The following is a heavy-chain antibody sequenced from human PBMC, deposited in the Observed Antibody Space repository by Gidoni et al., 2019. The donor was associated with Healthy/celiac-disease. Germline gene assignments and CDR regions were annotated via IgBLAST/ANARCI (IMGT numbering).Heavy chain of an antibody. J-gene: IGHJ3*02. CDR2: IRSKAYGGTT. V-gene: IGHV3-49*05. Sequence: EVQLVESGGGLVKPGRSLRLSCTASGFPFGDYAMGWFRQAPGKGLEWVGFIRSKAYGGTTEYAASVKGRFTISRDDSKSIAYLQMNSLKTEDTAVYYCTRGGVVVTAINAFDIWGQGTMVTVSS. CDR1: GFPFGDYA. D-gene: IGHD2-21*02. CDR3: TRGGVVVTAINAFDI.